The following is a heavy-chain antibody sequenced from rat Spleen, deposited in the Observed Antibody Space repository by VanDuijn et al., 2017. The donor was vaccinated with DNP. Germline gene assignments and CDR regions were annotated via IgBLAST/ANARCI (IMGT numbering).Heavy chain of an antibody. V-gene: IGHV2-30*01. CDR1: GFSLTSYH. CDR3: ARVPNTYYVMDV. J-gene: IGHJ4*01. D-gene: IGHD3-8*01. Sequence: QVQLKESGPGLVQPSQTLSLTCTVSGFSLTSYHLHWVRQPTGKGLEWMGVIWTGGSTDYNSALKSRLSITRDTSKSQVFLKMNSLKSEDTATYYCARVPNTYYVMDVWGQGASVTVSS. CDR2: IWTGGST.